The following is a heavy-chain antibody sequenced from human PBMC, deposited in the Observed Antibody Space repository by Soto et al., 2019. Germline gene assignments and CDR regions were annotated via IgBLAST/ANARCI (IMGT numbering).Heavy chain of an antibody. CDR2: INHTGGS. Sequence: SETLSLTCAVSGGSFSGYYWGWVRQPPGKGLEWIGDINHTGGSNYNPSLKSRVMISVDTAKTQSSLNVTSVTAADTAVYYCAREVGYYSATRRNLYFDYWGPGTLVTVSS. D-gene: IGHD2-2*01. V-gene: IGHV4-34*01. CDR1: GGSFSGYY. CDR3: AREVGYYSATRRNLYFDY. J-gene: IGHJ4*02.